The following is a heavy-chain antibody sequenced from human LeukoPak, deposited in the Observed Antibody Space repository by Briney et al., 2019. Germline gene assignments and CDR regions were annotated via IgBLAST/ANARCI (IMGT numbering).Heavy chain of an antibody. CDR3: AKDWSSSYYGVFDY. D-gene: IGHD3-22*01. V-gene: IGHV3-23*01. J-gene: IGHJ4*02. Sequence: PGGSLRLSCAASGFTFSSYAMSWVRQAPGKGLEWVSAISSSGGSTYYTDSVKGRFTISRDNSMNTLYLQMNSLRAEDTAVYYCAKDWSSSYYGVFDYWGQGTLVTVSS. CDR2: ISSSGGST. CDR1: GFTFSSYA.